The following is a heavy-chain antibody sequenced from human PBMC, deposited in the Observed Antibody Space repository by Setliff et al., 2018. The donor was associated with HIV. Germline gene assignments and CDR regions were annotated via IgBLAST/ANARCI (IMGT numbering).Heavy chain of an antibody. V-gene: IGHV1-2*02. J-gene: IGHJ3*02. D-gene: IGHD3-22*01. CDR3: ATHTYYYDSSGYYFDAFDI. CDR2: IYPNTGAT. Sequence: GASVKVSCKTSGYTFIDYYIHWVRQAPGQGPEWMGYIYPNTGATSYAQKFQGRVTMTRDTSISTAYMELSRLRSDDTAVYYCATHTYYYDSSGYYFDAFDIWGQGTMVTVSS. CDR1: GYTFIDYY.